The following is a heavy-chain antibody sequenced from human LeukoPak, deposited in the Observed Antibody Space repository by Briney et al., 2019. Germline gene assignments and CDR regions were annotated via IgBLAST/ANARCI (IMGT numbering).Heavy chain of an antibody. CDR3: AKGVARQAQHDYGDYDY. CDR2: IRGSGDNT. V-gene: IGHV3-23*01. Sequence: PGGSLRLSCAASGFTFSSYAMSWVRQAPGKGLEWVSDIRGSGDNTYYADSVRGRFTISRDNSKDTLYVQMNSLRAEDAAVYYCAKGVARQAQHDYGDYDYWGQGTLVTVSS. CDR1: GFTFSSYA. J-gene: IGHJ4*02. D-gene: IGHD4-17*01.